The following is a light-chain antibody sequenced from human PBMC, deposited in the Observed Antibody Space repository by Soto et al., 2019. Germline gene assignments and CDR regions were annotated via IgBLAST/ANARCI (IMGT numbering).Light chain of an antibody. J-gene: IGKJ1*01. CDR3: QQDNNWPPWT. CDR1: QSVSNN. Sequence: EIVMTQSPATLSVSPGERATLSCRASQSVSNNLAWYQQKRGQAPRLLIYGAFTRATGTPARFSGSGSGTEFTLTISSLQSEDVAVYYCQQDNNWPPWTFGQGTKVYIK. CDR2: GAF. V-gene: IGKV3-15*01.